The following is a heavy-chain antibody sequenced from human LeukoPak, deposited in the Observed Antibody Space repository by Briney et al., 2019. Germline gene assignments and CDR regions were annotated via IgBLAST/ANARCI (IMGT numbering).Heavy chain of an antibody. CDR2: TYYSGST. D-gene: IGHD3-10*01. Sequence: PSETLSLTCTVSGGSISSYYWSWIRQSPGKGLEWIGYTYYSGSTNYNPSLKSRVTISVDTSKNQFSLKLSSVTAADTAVYYCARADYGEYYFDYWGQGTLVTVSS. V-gene: IGHV4-59*08. CDR1: GGSISSYY. J-gene: IGHJ4*02. CDR3: ARADYGEYYFDY.